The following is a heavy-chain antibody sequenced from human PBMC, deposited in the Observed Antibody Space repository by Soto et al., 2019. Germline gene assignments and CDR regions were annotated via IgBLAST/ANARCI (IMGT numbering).Heavy chain of an antibody. CDR2: MDPNSGNT. J-gene: IGHJ4*02. V-gene: IGHV1-8*01. D-gene: IGHD2-15*01. Sequence: GASVKVSCKASGYTFTSYDINWVRQATGQGLEWKGWMDPNSGNTGYAQKFQGRVTMTRNTSISTAYMELGSLRSEDTAVYYCARTYCSGGSCYRGAFDYWGQGTLVTVSS. CDR1: GYTFTSYD. CDR3: ARTYCSGGSCYRGAFDY.